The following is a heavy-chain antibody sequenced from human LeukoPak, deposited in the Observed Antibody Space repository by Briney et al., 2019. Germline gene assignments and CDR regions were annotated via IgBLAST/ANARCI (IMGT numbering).Heavy chain of an antibody. CDR2: IIPIFGTA. D-gene: IGHD3-16*02. CDR3: AVFSQYYDYVWGSYRSPPHFDY. V-gene: IGHV1-69*05. J-gene: IGHJ4*02. Sequence: SVKVSCKASGGTFISYAISWVRQAPGQGLEWMGGIIPIFGTANYAQKYQGRVTITTDESTSTAYMELSSLRSEDTAVYYCAVFSQYYDYVWGSYRSPPHFDYWGQGTLVTVSS. CDR1: GGTFISYA.